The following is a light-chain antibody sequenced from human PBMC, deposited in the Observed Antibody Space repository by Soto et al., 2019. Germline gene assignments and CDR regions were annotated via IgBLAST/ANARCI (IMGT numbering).Light chain of an antibody. CDR3: KKSAHLTL. J-gene: IGKJ3*01. V-gene: IGKV1-33*01. Sequence: DIQMTQSPPSLSASVGDRVTITCQASHDIGNSLNWYQAKPGQAPKLVIYDAYNLETGVPSTFRGSGYGTLFTFTIRGLRLEDLATYYCKKSAHLTLFGPGTKVDLQ. CDR2: DAY. CDR1: HDIGNS.